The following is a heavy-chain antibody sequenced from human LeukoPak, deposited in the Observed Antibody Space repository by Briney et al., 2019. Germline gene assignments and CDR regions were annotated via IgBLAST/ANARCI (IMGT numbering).Heavy chain of an antibody. D-gene: IGHD6-13*01. J-gene: IGHJ6*02. CDR1: GYMFNNYW. CDR3: ARHNGKAAYSSRWYENGMDV. CDR2: IYPGDSDT. Sequence: NHGDSLKISCQGSGYMFNNYWIGWVRQMPGKGREWMGIIYPGDSDTRYSTSFQGQVTISADKSISTAHLQWSSLEASDTAVYFCARHNGKAAYSSRWYENGMDVWGQGTTVTVSS. V-gene: IGHV5-51*01.